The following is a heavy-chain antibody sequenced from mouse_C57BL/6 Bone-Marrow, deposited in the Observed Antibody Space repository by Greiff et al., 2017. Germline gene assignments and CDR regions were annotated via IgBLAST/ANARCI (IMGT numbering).Heavy chain of an antibody. CDR2: IYPGDGDT. Sequence: VQLQQSGPELVKPGASVKISCKASGYAFSSSWMNWVQQRPGKGLEWIGRIYPGDGDTNYNGKFKGKATLTADKSSSTAYMQLSSLTSEDSAVYFCARSGATVVATDWYFDVWGTGTTVTVSS. J-gene: IGHJ1*03. CDR3: ARSGATVVATDWYFDV. D-gene: IGHD1-1*01. V-gene: IGHV1-82*01. CDR1: GYAFSSSW.